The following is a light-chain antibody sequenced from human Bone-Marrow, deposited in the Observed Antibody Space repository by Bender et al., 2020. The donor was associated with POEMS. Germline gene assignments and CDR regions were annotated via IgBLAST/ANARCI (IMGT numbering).Light chain of an antibody. CDR1: SSDVGAYDY. CDR2: DVS. V-gene: IGLV2-14*03. J-gene: IGLJ3*02. CDR3: CAFTTSGTWV. Sequence: QSVLTQPPSVSGAPGQRVTISCTGTSSDVGAYDYVSWYQQHPGKAPKLMIYDVSNRPSGVSNRFSGSKSGNTASLTISGLQAEDEADYYCCAFTTSGTWVFGGGTKLTVL.